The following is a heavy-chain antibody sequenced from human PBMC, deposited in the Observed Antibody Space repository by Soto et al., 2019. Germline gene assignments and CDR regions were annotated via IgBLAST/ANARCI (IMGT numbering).Heavy chain of an antibody. J-gene: IGHJ4*02. CDR1: GGTFSSYT. Sequence: GASVKVSCKASGGTFSSYTISWVRQAPGQGLEWMGRIIPILGIANYAQKFQGRVTITADKSTSTAYMELSSLRSEDTAVYYCARDHKYCGGDCYSGYFDYWGQGTLVTVSS. CDR3: ARDHKYCGGDCYSGYFDY. V-gene: IGHV1-69*04. CDR2: IIPILGIA. D-gene: IGHD2-21*01.